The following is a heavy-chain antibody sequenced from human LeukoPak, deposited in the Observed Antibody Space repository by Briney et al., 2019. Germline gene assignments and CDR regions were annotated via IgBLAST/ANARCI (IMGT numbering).Heavy chain of an antibody. CDR3: AKGFIVVVITNYFDY. J-gene: IGHJ4*02. CDR1: GFTVSSNY. D-gene: IGHD3-22*01. Sequence: PGGSLRLSCAASGFTVSSNYMSWVRQAPGKGLEWVSVIYSGGSTYYADSVKGRFTISRDNSKNTLYLQMNSLRAEDTAVYYCAKGFIVVVITNYFDYWGQGTLVTVSS. CDR2: IYSGGST. V-gene: IGHV3-53*01.